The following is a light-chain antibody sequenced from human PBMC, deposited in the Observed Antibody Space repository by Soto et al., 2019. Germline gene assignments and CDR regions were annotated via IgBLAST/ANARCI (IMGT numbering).Light chain of an antibody. J-gene: IGKJ1*01. CDR3: QQSYSTPQT. Sequence: DTQMAQSPSSLSASVGDRVTVTCRTSQSVRNYLNWYQQKPGKAPKLLIYDTSSLQSGVPSRFSGSGSGTDFTLTISSLQPEDFATYYCQQSYSTPQTFGPGTKVEIK. CDR2: DTS. CDR1: QSVRNY. V-gene: IGKV1-39*01.